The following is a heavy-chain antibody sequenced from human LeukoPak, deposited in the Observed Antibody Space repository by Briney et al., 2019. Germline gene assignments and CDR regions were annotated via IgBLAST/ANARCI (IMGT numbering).Heavy chain of an antibody. J-gene: IGHJ4*02. V-gene: IGHV3-48*04. CDR1: GFTFSIYS. CDR2: ISSSSTI. D-gene: IGHD3-10*01. Sequence: GGSLRLSCAASGFTFSIYSMHWVRQAPGKGLEWVSYISSSSTIYYADSVKGRFTISRDNAKNSLYLQMNSLRAEDTAVYYCARDSMVRGVIITPFDYWGQGTLVTVSS. CDR3: ARDSMVRGVIITPFDY.